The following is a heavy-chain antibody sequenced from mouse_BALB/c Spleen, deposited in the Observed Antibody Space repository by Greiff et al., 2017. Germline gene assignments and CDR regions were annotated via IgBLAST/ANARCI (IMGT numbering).Heavy chain of an antibody. CDR3: AREYGNWAMDY. J-gene: IGHJ4*01. CDR1: GFSLTSYG. V-gene: IGHV2-9*02. Sequence: VKLMESGPGLVAPSQSLSITCTVSGFSLTSYGVHWVRQPPGKGLEWLGVIWAGGSTNYNSALMSRLSISKDNSKSQVFLKMNSLQTDDTAMYYCAREYGNWAMDYWGQGTSVTVSS. CDR2: IWAGGST. D-gene: IGHD2-10*02.